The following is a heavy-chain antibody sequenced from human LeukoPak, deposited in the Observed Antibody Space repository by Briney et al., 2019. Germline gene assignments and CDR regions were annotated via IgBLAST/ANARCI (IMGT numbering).Heavy chain of an antibody. CDR1: GGSISSGGYY. CDR3: ATFPSIGPVAKFVY. D-gene: IGHD2-15*01. J-gene: IGHJ4*02. Sequence: SETLSLTCTVSGGSISSGGYYWSWIRQHPGKGLEWIGYIYYSGSTYYNPSLKSRVTISVDTSENQFSLKLSSVTAADTAVYYCATFPSIGPVAKFVYWGQGTLVTVSS. V-gene: IGHV4-31*03. CDR2: IYYSGST.